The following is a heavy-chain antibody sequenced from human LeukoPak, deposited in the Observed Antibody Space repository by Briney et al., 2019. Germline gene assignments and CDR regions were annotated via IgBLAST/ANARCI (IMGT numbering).Heavy chain of an antibody. D-gene: IGHD3-9*01. CDR1: GFTFSSYA. J-gene: IGHJ6*03. CDR2: ISGSGGST. V-gene: IGHV3-23*01. CDR3: AKCILTGYYKGYMDV. Sequence: PGGSLRLSCAASGFTFSSYAMSWVRQAPGKGLEWVPPISGSGGSTYYADSVKGRFTISTDNSKDTLYLQMNSLRAEDTAVYYCAKCILTGYYKGYMDVWGKGTTVTISS.